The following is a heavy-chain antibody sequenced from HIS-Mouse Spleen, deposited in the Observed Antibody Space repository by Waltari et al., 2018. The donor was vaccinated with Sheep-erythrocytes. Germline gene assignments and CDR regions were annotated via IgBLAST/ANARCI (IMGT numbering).Heavy chain of an antibody. CDR2: ISWNSGSI. V-gene: IGHV3-9*01. D-gene: IGHD2-2*01. Sequence: EVQLVESGGGLVQPGRSLRLSCAASGFTFDDYAMHWVRQAPGKGLEWVSGISWNSGSIGYADSVKGRFTISRDNAKNSLYLQMNSLRAEDTALYYCAKDISRENLGAFDIWGQGT. CDR3: AKDISRENLGAFDI. CDR1: GFTFDDYA. J-gene: IGHJ3*02.